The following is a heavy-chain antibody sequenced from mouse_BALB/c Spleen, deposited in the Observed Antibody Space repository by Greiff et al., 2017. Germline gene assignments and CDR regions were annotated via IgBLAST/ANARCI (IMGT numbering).Heavy chain of an antibody. Sequence: VQLQQSGAELAKPGASVKMSCKASGYTFTSYWMHWVKQRPGQGLEWIGYINPSTGYTEYNQKFKDKATLTADKSSSTAYMQLSSLTSEDSAVYYCARAVVDFDYWGQGTTLTVSS. J-gene: IGHJ2*01. V-gene: IGHV1-7*01. CDR1: GYTFTSYW. D-gene: IGHD1-1*01. CDR2: INPSTGYT. CDR3: ARAVVDFDY.